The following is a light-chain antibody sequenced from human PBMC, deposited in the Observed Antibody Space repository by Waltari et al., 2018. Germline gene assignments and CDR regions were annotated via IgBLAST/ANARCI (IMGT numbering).Light chain of an antibody. CDR3: QAWDDTTVV. V-gene: IGLV3-1*01. CDR1: GWGDKY. Sequence: SYELTQPPSASVSPGQPATTTCPGYGWGDKYVWWYQQKPGQSPVAVIYSDDKRPSGIPERFSGSNSGNTATLTIGGTQTTDEGDYYCQAWDDTTVVFGAGTKVTV. J-gene: IGLJ2*01. CDR2: SDD.